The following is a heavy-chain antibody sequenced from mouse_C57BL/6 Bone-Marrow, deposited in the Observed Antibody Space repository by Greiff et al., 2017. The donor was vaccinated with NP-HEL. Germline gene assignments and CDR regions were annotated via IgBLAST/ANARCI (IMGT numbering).Heavy chain of an antibody. CDR2: IHPNSGST. V-gene: IGHV1-64*01. CDR1: GYTFTSYW. CDR3: AHDGYYDYAMDY. D-gene: IGHD2-3*01. J-gene: IGHJ4*01. Sequence: VQLQQPGAELVKPGASVKLSCKASGYTFTSYWMHWVKQRPGQGLEWIGMIHPNSGSTNYNEKFKSKATLTVDKSSSTAYMQLSSLTSEYSAVYYCAHDGYYDYAMDYWGQGTSVTVSS.